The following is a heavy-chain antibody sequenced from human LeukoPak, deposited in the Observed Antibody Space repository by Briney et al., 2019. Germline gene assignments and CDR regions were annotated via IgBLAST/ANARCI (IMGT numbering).Heavy chain of an antibody. CDR1: GYSISSGYY. D-gene: IGHD2-2*01. V-gene: IGHV4-38-2*01. CDR2: IYHSGST. J-gene: IGHJ5*02. Sequence: SETLSLTCAVSGYSISSGYYWGWIRQPLGKGLEWIGSIYHSGSTYYNPSLKSRVTISVDTSKNQFSLKLSSVTAADTAVYYCARVIGYCSSTSCYWFDPWGQGTLVTVSS. CDR3: ARVIGYCSSTSCYWFDP.